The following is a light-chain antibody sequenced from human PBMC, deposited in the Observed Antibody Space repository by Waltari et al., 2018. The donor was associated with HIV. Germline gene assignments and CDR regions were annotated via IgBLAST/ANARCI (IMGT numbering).Light chain of an antibody. Sequence: QSALTQPASVSGSPGQSITISCPGTNSDVGVYHLVSWYRHPPGKAPQLVIYGVDSRPSGVSDRFSGSKSGNTASLTISTLQAEDEADYYCSSYTNIDTLVFGGGTKLTVL. CDR2: GVD. CDR1: NSDVGVYHL. J-gene: IGLJ3*02. CDR3: SSYTNIDTLV. V-gene: IGLV2-14*01.